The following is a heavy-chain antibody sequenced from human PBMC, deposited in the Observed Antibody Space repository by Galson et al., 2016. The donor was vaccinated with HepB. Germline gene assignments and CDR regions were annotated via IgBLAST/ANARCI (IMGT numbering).Heavy chain of an antibody. CDR3: ARTYGDYLPIDF. CDR2: SDYSGKT. CDR1: GGSISSSSYS. D-gene: IGHD4-17*01. V-gene: IGHV4-39*01. J-gene: IGHJ4*02. Sequence: ETLSLTCSVSGGSISSSSYSWGWIRQPPGKGLEWIGNSDYSGKTSYNPALKSRVTIYVDTSKKQFSLTRRSATAADTAVYSCARTYGDYLPIDFWGQGTLVTVSS.